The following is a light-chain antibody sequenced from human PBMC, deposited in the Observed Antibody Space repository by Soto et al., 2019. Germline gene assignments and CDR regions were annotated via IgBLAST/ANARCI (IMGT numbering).Light chain of an antibody. CDR3: QHRCNWIT. CDR1: QTVSNNY. Sequence: IEFTQSPCTLSLSPGDRATLSCRASQTVSNNYLAWCQQKPGQAPRLLIYDASYRATGIPARFSGGGSGTVFLLTFSSIEPEYSAIDYCQHRCNWITFGQGTRLEIK. J-gene: IGKJ5*01. CDR2: DAS. V-gene: IGKV3-11*01.